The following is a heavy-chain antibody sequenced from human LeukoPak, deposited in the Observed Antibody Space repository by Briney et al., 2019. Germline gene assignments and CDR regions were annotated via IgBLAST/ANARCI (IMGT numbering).Heavy chain of an antibody. Sequence: SETLSLTCTVSGGSISSYYWSWIRQPPGKGLEWIGYIYYSGSTNYNPSLKSRVTISVDTSKNQFSLKLSSVTAADTAVYYCARHDRGSSSPYNFDYWGQGTLVTVSS. CDR1: GGSISSYY. CDR3: ARHDRGSSSPYNFDY. V-gene: IGHV4-59*08. D-gene: IGHD6-6*01. CDR2: IYYSGST. J-gene: IGHJ4*02.